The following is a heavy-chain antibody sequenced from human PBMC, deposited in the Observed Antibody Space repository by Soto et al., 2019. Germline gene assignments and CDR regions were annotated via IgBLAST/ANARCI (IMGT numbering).Heavy chain of an antibody. CDR1: GGTFSSYA. CDR3: AISQGISTSLVIYSYYYYGMDV. D-gene: IGHD2-2*01. Sequence: QVQLVQSGAEVKKPGSSVKVSCKASGGTFSSYAISWVRQAPGHGLEWMGGIIPIAGTANYAQQFQGRVTITADESTSTAFMELSSLRSEDTAVYYCAISQGISTSLVIYSYYYYGMDVWGQGTTVTVSS. J-gene: IGHJ6*02. V-gene: IGHV1-69*01. CDR2: IIPIAGTA.